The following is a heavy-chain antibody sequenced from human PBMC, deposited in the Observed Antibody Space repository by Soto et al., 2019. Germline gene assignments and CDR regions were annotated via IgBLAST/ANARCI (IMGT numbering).Heavy chain of an antibody. D-gene: IGHD4-17*01. V-gene: IGHV4-30-2*01. CDR3: ARAKTTVTTFDY. Sequence: QLQLQESGSGLVKPSQTLSLTCAVSGGSISSGGYSWSWIRQPPGKGRECIGYIYHSGSTSYNSSLKRGVTTSVDRSKNQFSLKLISVTAADTAVYYCARAKTTVTTFDYCGQGTLVTVSS. CDR1: GGSISSGGYS. J-gene: IGHJ4*02. CDR2: IYHSGST.